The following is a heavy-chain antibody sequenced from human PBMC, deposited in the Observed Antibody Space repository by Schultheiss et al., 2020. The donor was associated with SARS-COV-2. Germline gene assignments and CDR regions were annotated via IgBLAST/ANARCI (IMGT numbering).Heavy chain of an antibody. CDR1: GFTFSSSW. CDR2: IKCDGSEK. CDR3: AKDGLYYYGSGSYSLPNYYFDY. J-gene: IGHJ4*02. D-gene: IGHD3-10*01. Sequence: GGSLRLSCAASGFTFSSSWMHWVCQAPEKGLEWVADIKCDGSEKYYVDSVKGRFTISRDNAKNSLYLQMNSLRAEDTALYYCAKDGLYYYGSGSYSLPNYYFDYWGQGTLVTVSS. V-gene: IGHV3-52*01.